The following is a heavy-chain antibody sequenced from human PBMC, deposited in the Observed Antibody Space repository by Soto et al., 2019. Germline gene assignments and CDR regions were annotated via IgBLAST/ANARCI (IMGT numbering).Heavy chain of an antibody. V-gene: IGHV3-23*01. CDR2: ISGSGGST. J-gene: IGHJ4*02. D-gene: IGHD3-3*01. CDR1: GFTFSSYA. Sequence: PGGSLRLSCAASGFTFSSYAMSWVRQAPGKGLEWVSAISGSGGSTYYADSVKGRFTISRDNSKNTLYLQMNSLRVEDTAVYYCARDNLDFWSGYYLPNFDYWGQGTLVTVSS. CDR3: ARDNLDFWSGYYLPNFDY.